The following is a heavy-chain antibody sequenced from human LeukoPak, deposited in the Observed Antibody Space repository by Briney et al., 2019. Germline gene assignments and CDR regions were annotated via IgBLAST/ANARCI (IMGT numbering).Heavy chain of an antibody. D-gene: IGHD2-2*01. CDR2: INPNSGGT. CDR3: ARVVVVPAARSYYYYGMDV. CDR1: GYTFTGYY. V-gene: IGHV1-2*02. Sequence: ASVKVSCKASGYTFTGYYMHWGRQAPGQGLEWMGWINPNSGGTNYAQKFQGRVTMTRDTSISTAYMELSRLRSDDTAVYYCARVVVVPAARSYYYYGMDVWGQGTTVTVSS. J-gene: IGHJ6*02.